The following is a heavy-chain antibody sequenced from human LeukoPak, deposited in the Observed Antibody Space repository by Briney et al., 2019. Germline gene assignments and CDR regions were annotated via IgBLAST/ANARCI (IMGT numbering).Heavy chain of an antibody. Sequence: GGSLRLSCAASGFTFSSYAMSWVRQAPGKRLEWVSAISGSGGSTYYADSVKGRFTISRDNSKNTLYLQMNSLRAEDTAVYYCAKDGGRVRRIDPWGQGTLVTVSS. CDR2: ISGSGGST. CDR1: GFTFSSYA. V-gene: IGHV3-23*01. CDR3: AKDGGRVRRIDP. J-gene: IGHJ5*02. D-gene: IGHD3-16*01.